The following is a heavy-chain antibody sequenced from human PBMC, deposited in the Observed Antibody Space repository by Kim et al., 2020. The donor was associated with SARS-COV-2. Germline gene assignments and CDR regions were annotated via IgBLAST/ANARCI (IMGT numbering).Heavy chain of an antibody. CDR2: INTNTGNP. Sequence: ASVKVSCKASGYTFTSYAMNWVRQAPGQGLEWMGWINTNTGNPTYAQGFTGRFVFSLDTSVSTAYLQISSLKAEDTAVYYCARDTGYDILTGWRDVYFDYWGQGTLVTVSS. D-gene: IGHD3-9*01. J-gene: IGHJ4*02. CDR3: ARDTGYDILTGWRDVYFDY. V-gene: IGHV7-4-1*02. CDR1: GYTFTSYA.